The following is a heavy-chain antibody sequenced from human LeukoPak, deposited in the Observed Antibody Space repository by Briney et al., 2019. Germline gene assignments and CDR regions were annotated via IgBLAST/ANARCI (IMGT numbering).Heavy chain of an antibody. CDR1: GGSISSYY. D-gene: IGHD3-22*01. J-gene: IGHJ6*03. Sequence: AETLSLTCTVSGGSISSYYWSWVRQPAGKGLEWIGRIYTSGSTNYNPSLKSRVTMSVDTSKNQFSLKLSSVTAADTAVYYCARGRGVYHYDSSGYYYYMDVWGKGTTVTVSS. CDR2: IYTSGST. V-gene: IGHV4-4*07. CDR3: ARGRGVYHYDSSGYYYYMDV.